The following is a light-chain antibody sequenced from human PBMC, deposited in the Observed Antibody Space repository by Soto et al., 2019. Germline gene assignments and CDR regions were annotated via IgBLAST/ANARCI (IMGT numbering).Light chain of an antibody. CDR2: EVS. J-gene: IGLJ2*01. CDR1: SSDVGGYNY. CDR3: SSYAGSNNVV. V-gene: IGLV2-8*01. Sequence: QSALTQPPSASGSPGQSVTISCTGTSSDVGGYNYVSWYQQHPGKAPKLMIYEVSKRPSGVPARFSGSKSGNTASLTVSGLQAEEEADYYCSSYAGSNNVVFGGGTKLTVL.